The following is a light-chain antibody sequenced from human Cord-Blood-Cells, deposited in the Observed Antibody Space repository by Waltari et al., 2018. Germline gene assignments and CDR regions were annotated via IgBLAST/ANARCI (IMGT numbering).Light chain of an antibody. CDR2: DAS. Sequence: DIQMTQSPSSLSASVGDRVHITCQASQDISNYLNWYQQKPGKAPKLLIYDASNLETGVPSRFSGSGSGTDFTFTISSVQPEDIATYYCQQYDNLPLTFGGGTKVEIK. V-gene: IGKV1-33*01. CDR3: QQYDNLPLT. CDR1: QDISNY. J-gene: IGKJ4*01.